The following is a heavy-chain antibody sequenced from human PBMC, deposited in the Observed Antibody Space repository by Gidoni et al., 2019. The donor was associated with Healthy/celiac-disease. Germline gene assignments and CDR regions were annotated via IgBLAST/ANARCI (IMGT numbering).Heavy chain of an antibody. CDR3: ARGPSYYYYMDV. V-gene: IGHV3-48*02. J-gene: IGHJ6*03. CDR2: ISSSSSTI. Sequence: EVQLVESGGGLVQPGGSLRLSCAASGLTFSSYSMNWVRQAPGKGLEWVSYISSSSSTIYYADSVKGRFTISRDNAKNSLYLQMNSLRDEDTAVYYCARGPSYYYYMDVWGKGTTVTVSS. CDR1: GLTFSSYS.